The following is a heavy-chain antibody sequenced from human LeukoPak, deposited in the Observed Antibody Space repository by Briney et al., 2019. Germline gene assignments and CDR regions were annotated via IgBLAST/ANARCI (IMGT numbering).Heavy chain of an antibody. J-gene: IGHJ6*03. V-gene: IGHV4-39*01. CDR2: IYYSGST. D-gene: IGHD7-27*01. CDR1: GGSIRSSSYY. CDR3: ARLGNTDYYYYYYMDV. Sequence: SETLSLTCTVSGGSIRSSSYYWGWIRQPPGKGLEWIGSIYYSGSTNYNPSLKNRVTISVDTSKTQFSLRLSSVTAADTAVYYCARLGNTDYYYYYYMDVWGKGTTVTVSS.